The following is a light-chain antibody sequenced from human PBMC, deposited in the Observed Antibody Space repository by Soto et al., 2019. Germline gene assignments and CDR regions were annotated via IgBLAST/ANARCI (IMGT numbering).Light chain of an antibody. J-gene: IGKJ4*01. V-gene: IGKV3-15*01. CDR2: GTS. CDR1: QSVSYN. CDR3: QHYNNWPLT. Sequence: EIVMTQSPATLSVSPGERATLSCRASQSVSYNLAWYKQKLGQAHRLLIYGTSTRATGIPARFSGSGSGTEFTLTISSLQSEDFAVYYCQHYNNWPLTFGGGTKVDIK.